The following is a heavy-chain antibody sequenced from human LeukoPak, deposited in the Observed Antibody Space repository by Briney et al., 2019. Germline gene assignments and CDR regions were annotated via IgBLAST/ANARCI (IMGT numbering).Heavy chain of an antibody. J-gene: IGHJ4*02. CDR2: ITSSSSDT. D-gene: IGHD3-9*01. CDR1: GFTFSDYY. V-gene: IGHV3-11*05. CDR3: ARDYDILTGYFRGGFDY. Sequence: AGGPLRLSCAASGFTFSDYYMSWIRQAPGKGLEWISYITSSSSDTNYADSVKGRFTISRDNAKKSLYLQMNSLRAEDTAVYYCARDYDILTGYFRGGFDYWGQGTLVTVSS.